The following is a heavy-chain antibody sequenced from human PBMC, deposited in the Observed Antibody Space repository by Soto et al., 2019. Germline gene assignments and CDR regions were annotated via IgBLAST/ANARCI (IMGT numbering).Heavy chain of an antibody. V-gene: IGHV1-18*04. CDR1: GYTSAGFG. CDR3: VRDQKYFRVNGNWFDS. Sequence: QVQLMQSGTEVKKPGASVTVSCKASGYTSAGFGISWVRQAPGQGLEWMGWVSGNNGASNPAPKVQGRITMTLDTSTGVSYMALRSLRSDDTAIYYCVRDQKYFRVNGNWFDSWGQGTLVSVSS. CDR2: VSGNNGAS. D-gene: IGHD2-2*01. J-gene: IGHJ5*01.